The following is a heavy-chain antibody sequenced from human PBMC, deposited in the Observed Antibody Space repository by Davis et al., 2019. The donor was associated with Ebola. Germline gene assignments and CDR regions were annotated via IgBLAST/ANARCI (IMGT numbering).Heavy chain of an antibody. V-gene: IGHV1-69*13. CDR2: IIPIFGTA. J-gene: IGHJ4*02. CDR1: GGTFSSYA. CDR3: SRGFPSYGDNYFDY. Sequence: SVKVPCKASGGTFSSYAPSRARHLPGQRLEWPGGIIPIFGTANYAQKFQGRVKITADESTSTAYMELSSLRSEDTAVYYCSRGFPSYGDNYFDYWGQGTLVTVSS. D-gene: IGHD4-17*01.